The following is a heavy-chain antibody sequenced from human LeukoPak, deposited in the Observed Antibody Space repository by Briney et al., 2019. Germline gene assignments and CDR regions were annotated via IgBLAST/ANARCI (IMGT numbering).Heavy chain of an antibody. CDR1: GGSFSGYY. CDR2: IFYIGTT. V-gene: IGHV4-59*01. Sequence: SETLSLTCAVYGGSFSGYYWSWIRQPPGKGLEWIGYIFYIGTTNYNPSLKSRVTISVDTSKNQFSLQLSSVTAADAAVYYCARNKDAMDVWGQGTTVTVSS. J-gene: IGHJ6*02. CDR3: ARNKDAMDV.